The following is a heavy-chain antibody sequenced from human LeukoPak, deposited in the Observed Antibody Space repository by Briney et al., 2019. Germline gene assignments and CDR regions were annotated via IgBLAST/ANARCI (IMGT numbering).Heavy chain of an antibody. D-gene: IGHD1-26*01. CDR3: ARQGYSGSYRIYYFDY. Sequence: SETLSLTCTVSGGSISSSSYHWGWIRQPPGKGLEWIGSIYYSGSTYYNPSLKSRVTISVDTSKNQFSLKLSSVTAADTAVYYCARQGYSGSYRIYYFDYWGQGTLVTVSS. CDR2: IYYSGST. CDR1: GGSISSSSYH. V-gene: IGHV4-39*01. J-gene: IGHJ4*02.